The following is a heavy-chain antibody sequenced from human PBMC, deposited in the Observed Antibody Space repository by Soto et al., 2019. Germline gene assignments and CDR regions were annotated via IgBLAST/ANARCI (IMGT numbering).Heavy chain of an antibody. CDR2: ISSSSSYI. V-gene: IGHV3-21*01. J-gene: IGHJ4*02. D-gene: IGHD3-3*01. Sequence: ESGGGLVKPGGSLRLSCAASGFTFSSYSMNWVRQAPGKGLEWVSSISSSSSYIYYADSVKGRFTISRDNAKNSLYLQMNSLRAEDTAVYYCARSYDFWSGYYPRYFDYWGQGTLVTVSS. CDR3: ARSYDFWSGYYPRYFDY. CDR1: GFTFSSYS.